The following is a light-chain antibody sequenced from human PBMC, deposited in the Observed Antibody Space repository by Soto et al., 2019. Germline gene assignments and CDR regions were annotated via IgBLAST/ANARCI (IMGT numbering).Light chain of an antibody. CDR3: CSYAGSYTVV. J-gene: IGLJ2*01. CDR1: SSDVGGYNY. V-gene: IGLV2-11*01. Sequence: QSALTQPRSVSGSPGQSVTISCTGTSSDVGGYNYVSWYQQHPGKAPKLMIYDVSKRPSGVPDRFSGSKSGNTASLTISGLQAEDEADHYCCSYAGSYTVVFGGGTKVTVL. CDR2: DVS.